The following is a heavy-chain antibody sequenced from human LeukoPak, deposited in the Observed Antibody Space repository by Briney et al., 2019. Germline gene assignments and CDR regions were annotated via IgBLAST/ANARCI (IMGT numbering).Heavy chain of an antibody. CDR3: TTNDAFDI. V-gene: IGHV3-15*01. Sequence: GGSPRLSCAASAFTFSNYAMSWFRQAPGKGLEWVGRIKTKTDGGTTEYAAPVKGRFTISRDDSKNTLYLQMNSLKTEDTAMYYCTTNDAFDIWGQGTMVTVSS. J-gene: IGHJ3*02. CDR2: IKTKTDGGTT. CDR1: AFTFSNYA.